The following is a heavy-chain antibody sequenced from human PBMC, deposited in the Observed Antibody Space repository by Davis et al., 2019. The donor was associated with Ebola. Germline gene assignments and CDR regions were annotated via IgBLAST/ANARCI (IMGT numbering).Heavy chain of an antibody. CDR3: ARSVEGY. D-gene: IGHD6-19*01. J-gene: IGHJ4*02. Sequence: GESLKISCAASGFTFSSYTMNWVRQAPGKGLEWVSSISSSSIYIYYADSVKGRFTISRDNAKNSLYLQMNSLRAEDTAVYYCARSVEGYWGQGTLVTVSS. CDR2: ISSSSIYI. CDR1: GFTFSSYT. V-gene: IGHV3-21*01.